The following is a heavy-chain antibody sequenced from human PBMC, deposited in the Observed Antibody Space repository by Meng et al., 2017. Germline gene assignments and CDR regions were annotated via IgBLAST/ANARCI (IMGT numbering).Heavy chain of an antibody. Sequence: ASVKVSCKASGYTFTSYYMHWVRQAPGQGLEWMGIINPSGGSTSYAQKFQGRVTMTRDTSTSTVYMELSSLRSDDTAVYYCARDRPYYDYVWGSYRPRDPKDYYYYGMDVWGQGTTVTVSS. J-gene: IGHJ6*02. CDR3: ARDRPYYDYVWGSYRPRDPKDYYYYGMDV. V-gene: IGHV1-46*01. D-gene: IGHD3-16*02. CDR1: GYTFTSYY. CDR2: INPSGGST.